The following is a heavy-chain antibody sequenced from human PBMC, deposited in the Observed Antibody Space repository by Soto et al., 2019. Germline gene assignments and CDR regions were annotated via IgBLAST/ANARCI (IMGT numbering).Heavy chain of an antibody. CDR2: ISAAGDP. J-gene: IGHJ6*02. CDR1: GFTFRNYD. Sequence: EVQLVESGGGLVQPGGSLRLSCEASGFTFRNYDMHWVRQGTGKGLEWVSGISAAGDPDYADSVEGRFTISRENAQNSFFLQMNSLRVSDTSVYYCARTDRYFYGLDVWGQWTTVIVSS. CDR3: ARTDRYFYGLDV. V-gene: IGHV3-13*05.